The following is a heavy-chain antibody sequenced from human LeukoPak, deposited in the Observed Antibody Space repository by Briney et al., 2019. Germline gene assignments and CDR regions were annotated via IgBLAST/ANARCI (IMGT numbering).Heavy chain of an antibody. V-gene: IGHV4-59*01. Sequence: MSSETLSLTCTVSGGSISSYYWSWIRQPPGKGLEWIGYIYYSGSTNYNPSLKSRVTISVDTSKNQFSLKLSSVTAADTAVYYCARGYDFWSGYYRDWGQGTLVTVSS. J-gene: IGHJ4*02. CDR1: GGSISSYY. CDR3: ARGYDFWSGYYRD. D-gene: IGHD3-3*01. CDR2: IYYSGST.